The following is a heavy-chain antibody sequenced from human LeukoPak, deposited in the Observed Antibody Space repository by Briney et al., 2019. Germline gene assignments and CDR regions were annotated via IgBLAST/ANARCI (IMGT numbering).Heavy chain of an antibody. J-gene: IGHJ6*02. Sequence: SQTLSLTCAISGDSVSSNSAAWNWIRQSPSRGLEWLGRTYYRSKWYNDYAVSVKSRITINPDTSKNQFSLQLNSVTPEDTAVYYCARGDSSSGVLSYYYYGMDVWGQGTTVTVSS. CDR2: TYYRSKWYN. D-gene: IGHD6-6*01. V-gene: IGHV6-1*01. CDR1: GDSVSSNSAA. CDR3: ARGDSSSGVLSYYYYGMDV.